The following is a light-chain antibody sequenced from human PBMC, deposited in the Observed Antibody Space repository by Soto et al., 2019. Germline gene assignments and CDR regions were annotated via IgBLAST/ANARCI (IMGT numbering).Light chain of an antibody. Sequence: QSVLTQPPSVSGAPGQRVTISCSGSSSNIGAGFPVHWYQQLPGTAPKLLMYGNTNRPSGVPDRFSGSKSGASASLAITGLQAEDEADYYCQSYDSSLSAGVFGGGTKLTVL. J-gene: IGLJ3*02. CDR3: QSYDSSLSAGV. CDR2: GNT. V-gene: IGLV1-40*01. CDR1: SSNIGAGFP.